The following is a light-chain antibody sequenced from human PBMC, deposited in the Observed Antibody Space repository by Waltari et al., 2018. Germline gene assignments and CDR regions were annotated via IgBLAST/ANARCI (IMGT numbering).Light chain of an antibody. J-gene: IGLJ2*01. CDR3: SSYAGSNNVV. Sequence: QSALTQPPSASVSPGQSVPIPCTGTSSDVGGYNYASWYQQHPGKAPKLMIYEVSKRPSGVPDRFSGSKSGNTASLTVSGLQAEDEADYYCSSYAGSNNVVFGGGTKLTVL. CDR1: SSDVGGYNY. CDR2: EVS. V-gene: IGLV2-8*01.